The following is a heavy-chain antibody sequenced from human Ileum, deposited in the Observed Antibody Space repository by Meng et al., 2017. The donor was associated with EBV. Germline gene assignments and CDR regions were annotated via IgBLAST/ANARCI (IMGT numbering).Heavy chain of an antibody. CDR3: AHRHRLRDFDY. J-gene: IGHJ4*02. Sequence: QITLKESGPTLVKPXXXXTXTCTFSGFSLSTSGVGVGWIRQPPGKALEWLALIYWDDDKRYSPSLKNRLTITKDTSKNQVVVTLTNIDPVDTATYYCAHRHRLRDFDYWGQGTLVTVSS. V-gene: IGHV2-5*02. CDR1: GFSLSTSGVG. D-gene: IGHD4-17*01. CDR2: IYWDDDK.